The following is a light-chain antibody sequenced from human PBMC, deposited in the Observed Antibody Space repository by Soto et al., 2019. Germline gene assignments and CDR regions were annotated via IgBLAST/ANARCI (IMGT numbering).Light chain of an antibody. CDR3: QQYKDYVYT. V-gene: IGKV1-5*01. J-gene: IGKJ2*01. Sequence: DIQMTQSPSTLSASVGDTVTITCRASQTISGWLAWYQQRPGKAPNLLIFDASTLERGVPSRFSGSGSATEFTLTISGLHPDDFATYYCQQYKDYVYTFGQGTKVDIK. CDR1: QTISGW. CDR2: DAS.